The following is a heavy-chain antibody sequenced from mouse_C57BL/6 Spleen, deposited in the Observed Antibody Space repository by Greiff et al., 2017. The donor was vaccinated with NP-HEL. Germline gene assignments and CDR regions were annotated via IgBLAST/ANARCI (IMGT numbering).Heavy chain of an antibody. CDR3: ARDVDY. V-gene: IGHV3-6*01. Sequence: DVQLQESGPGLVKPSQSLSLTCSVTGYSITSGYYWNWIRQFPGNKLEWMGYISYDGSNNYNPSLKNRISIPRDTSKNQFFLKLNSVTTEDTATYYCARDVDYWGQGTSVTVSS. CDR1: GYSITSGYY. J-gene: IGHJ4*01. CDR2: ISYDGSN.